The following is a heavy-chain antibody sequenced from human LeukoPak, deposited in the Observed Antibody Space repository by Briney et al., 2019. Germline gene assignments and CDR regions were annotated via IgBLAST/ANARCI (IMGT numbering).Heavy chain of an antibody. CDR2: INHSGST. J-gene: IGHJ4*02. D-gene: IGHD6-6*01. CDR1: GGSFSGYY. V-gene: IGHV4-34*01. Sequence: SETLSLTCAVYGGSFSGYYWGWIRQPPGKGLEWIGEINHSGSTNYNPSLKSRVTISVDTSKNQFSLKLSSVTAADTAVYYCARVGIAARSNNKAFDYWGQGTLSPSPQ. CDR3: ARVGIAARSNNKAFDY.